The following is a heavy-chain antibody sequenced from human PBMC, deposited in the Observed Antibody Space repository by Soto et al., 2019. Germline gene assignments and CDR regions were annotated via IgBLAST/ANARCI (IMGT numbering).Heavy chain of an antibody. J-gene: IGHJ4*02. CDR1: GFIFSDSA. V-gene: IGHV3-73*01. CDR2: IRSKTNNYAT. Sequence: EVQLVESGGGLVQPGGSLTLSRAASGFIFSDSAIHWVRQASGKGPEWIGRIRSKTNNYATFYAASVKGRFNISRDESKQTTYLQMNSLKTEDTALYYCRRWAAPDDQGDYPVLDNWGLGTLVFVSS. D-gene: IGHD4-17*01. CDR3: RRWAAPDDQGDYPVLDN.